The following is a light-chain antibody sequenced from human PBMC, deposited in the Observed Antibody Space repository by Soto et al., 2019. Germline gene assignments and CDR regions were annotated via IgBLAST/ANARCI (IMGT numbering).Light chain of an antibody. CDR3: SSYTSNSTYV. CDR2: EVS. CDR1: SSDLGSYNR. Sequence: QSALTQPPSVSGSPGQSVTISCTGTSSDLGSYNRVSWYQQPPGTAPKLMIYEVSNRPSGVPDRFSGSKSGTTASLTISGLQAEDEPDYYCSSYTSNSTYVFGIGTKVTVL. J-gene: IGLJ1*01. V-gene: IGLV2-18*02.